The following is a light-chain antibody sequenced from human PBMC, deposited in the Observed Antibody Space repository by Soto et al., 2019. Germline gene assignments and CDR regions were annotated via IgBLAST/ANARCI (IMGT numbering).Light chain of an antibody. CDR2: EVT. CDR3: CSYTSTNTRV. Sequence: QSVLTQPASVSGSPGQSSTISFTGTGSDVGGHNYVSWYQQYPGKAPKLIIYEVTNRPSGISDRFSGSKSGSTASLTISGLQAEDEADYYCCSYTSTNTRVFGGGTKVTVL. CDR1: GSDVGGHNY. J-gene: IGLJ3*02. V-gene: IGLV2-14*01.